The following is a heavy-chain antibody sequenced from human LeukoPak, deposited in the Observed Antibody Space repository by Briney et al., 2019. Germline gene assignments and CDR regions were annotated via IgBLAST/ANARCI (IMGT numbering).Heavy chain of an antibody. V-gene: IGHV4-59*01. J-gene: IGHJ6*02. Sequence: SEALSLTCTVSGGSIGSYYWSWLRQPPGRGLEWIGYIYYSGTTNYNPSLKSRVTISVDTSKNQFSLKLTSVTAADTAVYYCAREDPQTTVPEGLDVWGQGTTVTVSS. CDR2: IYYSGTT. D-gene: IGHD4-17*01. CDR3: AREDPQTTVPEGLDV. CDR1: GGSIGSYY.